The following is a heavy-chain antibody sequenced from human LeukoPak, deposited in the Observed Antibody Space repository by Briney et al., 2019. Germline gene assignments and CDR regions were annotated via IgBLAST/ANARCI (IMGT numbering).Heavy chain of an antibody. CDR3: AKEAGLSYDSSGHAFDY. CDR1: GYTFTSCY. D-gene: IGHD3-22*01. Sequence: GASVKVSCKASGYTFTSCYMHWVRQAPGQGLEWMGIINPSGGSTSYAQKFQGRVTMTRDTSTSAVYMELSSLRSEDTAVYYCAKEAGLSYDSSGHAFDYWGQGPLVTVSS. CDR2: INPSGGST. V-gene: IGHV1-46*01. J-gene: IGHJ4*02.